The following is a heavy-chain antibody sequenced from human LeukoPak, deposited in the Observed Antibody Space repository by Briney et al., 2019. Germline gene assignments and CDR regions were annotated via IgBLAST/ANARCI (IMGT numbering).Heavy chain of an antibody. Sequence: GGSLRLSCAASGFTVSNNYMSWVRQAPGKGLEWVSVIYSGGATYYADSVKGRLTISRDNSKNTLYLQMNSLRAEDTAVYYCARVVDHDYGDYYLDYWGQGTLVTVSS. CDR1: GFTVSNNY. J-gene: IGHJ4*02. CDR2: IYSGGAT. V-gene: IGHV3-53*01. D-gene: IGHD4-17*01. CDR3: ARVVDHDYGDYYLDY.